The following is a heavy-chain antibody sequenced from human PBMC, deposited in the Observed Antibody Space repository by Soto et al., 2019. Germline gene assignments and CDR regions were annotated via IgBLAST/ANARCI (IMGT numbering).Heavy chain of an antibody. V-gene: IGHV1-69*02. CDR3: ARQYVRGVILDYYYYYGMDV. D-gene: IGHD3-10*02. Sequence: GGPVKVSCQGSGGTLHSYTISLVRQAPGQRLEWMGRIIPILGIANYAQKFQGRVTITADKSTSTAYMELSSLRSEDTAVYYCARQYVRGVILDYYYYYGMDVWGQGTTVTVSS. J-gene: IGHJ6*02. CDR1: GGTLHSYT. CDR2: IIPILGIA.